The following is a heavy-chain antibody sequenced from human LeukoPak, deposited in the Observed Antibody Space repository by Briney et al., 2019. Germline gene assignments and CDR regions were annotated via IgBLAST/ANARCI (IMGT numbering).Heavy chain of an antibody. CDR2: IIPIFGTA. CDR3: ASSRSHRYFDWLFDY. Sequence: SVKVSCKASGGTFSSYAISWVRQAPGQGFEWMGGIIPIFGTANYAQKFQGRVTIIADESTSTAYMELSSLRSEDTAVYYCASSRSHRYFDWLFDYWGQGTLVTVSS. CDR1: GGTFSSYA. D-gene: IGHD3-9*01. J-gene: IGHJ4*02. V-gene: IGHV1-69*01.